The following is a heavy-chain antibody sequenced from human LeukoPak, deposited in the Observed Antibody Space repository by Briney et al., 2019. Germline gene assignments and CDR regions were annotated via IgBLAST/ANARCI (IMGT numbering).Heavy chain of an antibody. D-gene: IGHD3-10*01. CDR3: AKGHYYGSGSYWV. V-gene: IGHV3-30*04. CDR1: GFTFSNYA. CDR2: ISHDGSNK. J-gene: IGHJ4*02. Sequence: QTGGSLRLSCAASGFTFSNYAMHWVRQAPGKGLEWVAVISHDGSNKYYTDSVKGRFTISGDSSKNTLYLRMNSLRAEDTAVYYCAKGHYYGSGSYWVWGQGTLVTVSS.